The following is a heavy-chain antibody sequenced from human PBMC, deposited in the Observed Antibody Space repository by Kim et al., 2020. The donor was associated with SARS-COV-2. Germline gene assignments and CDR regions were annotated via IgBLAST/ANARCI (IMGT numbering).Heavy chain of an antibody. D-gene: IGHD6-19*01. Sequence: ASVKVSCKASGYTFTSYYMHWVRQAPGQGLEWMGIINPSGGSTSYAQKFQGRVTMTRDTSTSTVYMELSSLRSEDTAVYYCARLYSSGWYGGYYFDYWGQGTLVTVSS. CDR2: INPSGGST. V-gene: IGHV1-46*01. CDR3: ARLYSSGWYGGYYFDY. J-gene: IGHJ4*02. CDR1: GYTFTSYY.